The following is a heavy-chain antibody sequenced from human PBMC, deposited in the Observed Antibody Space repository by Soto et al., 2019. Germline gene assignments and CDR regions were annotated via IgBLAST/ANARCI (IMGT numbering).Heavy chain of an antibody. CDR3: ARGSFVGATGGADAFDS. V-gene: IGHV1-2*04. J-gene: IGHJ3*02. Sequence: VQLVQSEADVEKPGASVTVSCKTSGYTFTANYIHWVRQAPGQGREWMGWSNTNNGGTHFAQKFQDWVTLTRDKSISTAYMELRRLKSDDTAIYYCARGSFVGATGGADAFDSWGQGTMVSVSS. CDR1: GYTFTANY. D-gene: IGHD1-26*01. CDR2: SNTNNGGT.